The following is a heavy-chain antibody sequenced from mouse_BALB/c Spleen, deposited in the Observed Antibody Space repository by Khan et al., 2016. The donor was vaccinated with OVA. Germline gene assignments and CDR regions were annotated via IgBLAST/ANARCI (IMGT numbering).Heavy chain of an antibody. CDR2: INSGGST. CDR3: TRLVDY. V-gene: IGHV5-6-5*01. J-gene: IGHJ4*01. CDR1: GFTFSSYA. Sequence: DVMLVESGGGLVKPGGSLKLSCAASGFTFSSYAVSWIRQTPEKRLEWVASINSGGSTYYPDSVKGRFTISRDDARNILDLQMSSLRSEDTAMYYCTRLVDYWGQGTSVTVSS.